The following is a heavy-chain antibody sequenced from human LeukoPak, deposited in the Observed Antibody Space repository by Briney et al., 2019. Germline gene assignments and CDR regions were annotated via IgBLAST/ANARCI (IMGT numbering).Heavy chain of an antibody. CDR1: GFIFDDYA. CDR3: AKDMALDISNGFDY. D-gene: IGHD2-8*01. Sequence: GRSLRLSCAASGFIFDDYAMHWVRQAPGKGLEWVAGISWNSGSIGYADSVKGRFTISRDNAKNSLYLQMNSLRVEDMALYYCAKDMALDISNGFDYWGQGALVIVSS. CDR2: ISWNSGSI. V-gene: IGHV3-9*03. J-gene: IGHJ4*02.